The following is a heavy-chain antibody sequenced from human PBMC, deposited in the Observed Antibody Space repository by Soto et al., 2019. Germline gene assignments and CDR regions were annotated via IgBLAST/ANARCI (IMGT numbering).Heavy chain of an antibody. D-gene: IGHD5-18*01. J-gene: IGHJ4*02. V-gene: IGHV2-5*02. Sequence: SGPTLENPTQTLTLTCTFSGFSPSTTGVGVGWIRQPPGKALEWLALIYWDDDKRYSPSLKSRLTITKDTSKNQVVLTLTNMDPVDTATYYCAHSGPTAILDYWGQGTLVTVSS. CDR3: AHSGPTAILDY. CDR1: GFSPSTTGVG. CDR2: IYWDDDK.